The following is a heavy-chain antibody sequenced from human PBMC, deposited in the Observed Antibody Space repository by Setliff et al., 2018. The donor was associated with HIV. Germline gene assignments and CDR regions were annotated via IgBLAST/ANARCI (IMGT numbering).Heavy chain of an antibody. Sequence: PSETLSLTCTVSGGSISSGGYFWSWIRQLPGKGLEWIGYIYYSGSTFYNPSLKSRVTISVDTAKNQFSLKLTSVTAADTAVYYCARDGGGRITIFGVRRYQYYYYMDVWGKGTTVTVSS. J-gene: IGHJ6*03. CDR2: IYYSGST. CDR1: GGSISSGGYF. V-gene: IGHV4-31*03. CDR3: ARDGGGRITIFGVRRYQYYYYMDV. D-gene: IGHD3-3*01.